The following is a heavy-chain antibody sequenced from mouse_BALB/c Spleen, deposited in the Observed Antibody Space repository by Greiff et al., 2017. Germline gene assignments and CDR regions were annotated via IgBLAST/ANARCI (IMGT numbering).Heavy chain of an antibody. J-gene: IGHJ2*01. CDR2: ISTYYGDA. Sequence: VQLQESGAELVRPGVSVKISCKGSGYTFTDYAMHWVKQSHAKSLEWIGVISTYYGDASYNQKFKGKATMTVDKSSSTAYMELARLTSEDSAIYYCAREGGTGTDYFDYWGQGTTLTVSS. V-gene: IGHV1S137*01. D-gene: IGHD4-1*01. CDR1: GYTFTDYA. CDR3: AREGGTGTDYFDY.